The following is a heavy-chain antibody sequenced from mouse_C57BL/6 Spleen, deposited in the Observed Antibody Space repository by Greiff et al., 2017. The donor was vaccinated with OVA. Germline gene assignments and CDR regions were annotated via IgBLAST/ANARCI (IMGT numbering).Heavy chain of an antibody. J-gene: IGHJ4*01. CDR1: GFTFSDYY. Sequence: EVKVVESEGGLVQPGSSMKLSCTASGFTFSDYYMAWVRQVPEKGLEWVANINYDGSSTYYLDSLKSRFIISRDNAKNILYLQMSSLKSEDTATYYCARDLDDAMDYWGQGTSVTVSS. V-gene: IGHV5-16*01. CDR3: ARDLDDAMDY. CDR2: INYDGSST.